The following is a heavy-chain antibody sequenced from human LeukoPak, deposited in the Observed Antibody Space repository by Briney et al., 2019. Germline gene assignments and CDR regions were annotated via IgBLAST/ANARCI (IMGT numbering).Heavy chain of an antibody. CDR2: INPNSGGT. V-gene: IGHV1-2*02. Sequence: ASVKVSCKASGYTFTGYYMHWVRQAPGQGLEWMGWINPNSGGTNYAQKFQGRVTKTRDTSISTAYMELSRLRSDDTAVYYCARDSSSGGEIVWFDPWGQGTLVTVSS. CDR3: ARDSSSGGEIVWFDP. CDR1: GYTFTGYY. J-gene: IGHJ5*02. D-gene: IGHD6-19*01.